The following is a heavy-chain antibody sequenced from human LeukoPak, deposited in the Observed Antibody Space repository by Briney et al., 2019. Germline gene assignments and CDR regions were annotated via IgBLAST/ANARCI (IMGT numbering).Heavy chain of an antibody. J-gene: IGHJ4*02. V-gene: IGHV3-23*01. CDR3: AKGPVATIDY. D-gene: IGHD5-12*01. CDR2: ISGSGGST. Sequence: GGSLRLSCAASGFTFSSYAMRRVRQAPGKGLEWVSVISGSGGSTYYADSVKGRFTISRDNSKNTLYLQMNSLRAEDTAVYYCAKGPVATIDYWGQGTLVTVSS. CDR1: GFTFSSYA.